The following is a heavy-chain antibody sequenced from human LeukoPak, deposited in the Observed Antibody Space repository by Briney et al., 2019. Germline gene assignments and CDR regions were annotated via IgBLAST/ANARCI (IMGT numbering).Heavy chain of an antibody. CDR2: MNPNSGNT. Sequence: GASVTVSCKASGYTFTSYDINWVRQATGQGLEWMGWMNPNSGNTGYAQKFQGRVTMTRNTSISTAYMELSGLRSEDTAVYYCARGSYDSSGLSDYWGQGTLVTVCS. CDR3: ARGSYDSSGLSDY. V-gene: IGHV1-8*01. D-gene: IGHD3-22*01. CDR1: GYTFTSYD. J-gene: IGHJ4*02.